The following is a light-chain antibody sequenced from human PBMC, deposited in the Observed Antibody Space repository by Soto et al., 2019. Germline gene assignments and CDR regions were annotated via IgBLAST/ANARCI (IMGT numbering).Light chain of an antibody. Sequence: EIVLTQSPGTLSWSPGERATLSCRASQSVSSSYLAWYQQKPGQAPRLLIYGASSRATGIPDRFSGSGSGTDFTLTISRLEPEDFAVDYCQQYGSSPLVTFGQGTRLEIK. J-gene: IGKJ5*01. CDR3: QQYGSSPLVT. V-gene: IGKV3-20*01. CDR2: GAS. CDR1: QSVSSSY.